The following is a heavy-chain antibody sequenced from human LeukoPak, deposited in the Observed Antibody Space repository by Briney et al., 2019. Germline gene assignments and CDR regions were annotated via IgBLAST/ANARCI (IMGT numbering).Heavy chain of an antibody. Sequence: AGGSLSLSCAASGFTFSSYGMHWVGQAQGKGLEGGAFIRYDGSNKYYADSVKGRFTISRDNSKNTLYLQMNSLRAEDTAVYYCAKDRLSKVVPAATGYFDYWGQGTLVTVSS. CDR1: GFTFSSYG. CDR3: AKDRLSKVVPAATGYFDY. J-gene: IGHJ4*02. V-gene: IGHV3-30*02. D-gene: IGHD2-2*01. CDR2: IRYDGSNK.